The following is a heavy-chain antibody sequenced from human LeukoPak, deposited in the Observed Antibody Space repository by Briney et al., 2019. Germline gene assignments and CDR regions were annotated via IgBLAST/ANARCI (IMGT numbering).Heavy chain of an antibody. Sequence: NTSETLSLTCSVSGGSVSGYYWSWIRQPPGQGLEWLGHINDRGSTNYNPSLQGRVTISIDTSKNQFSLKVNSVTAADTAVYYCVRDSRYGSGWFEDGLDFWGQGTTVTVSS. J-gene: IGHJ6*02. CDR1: GGSVSGYY. D-gene: IGHD6-13*01. V-gene: IGHV4-59*02. CDR2: INDRGST. CDR3: VRDSRYGSGWFEDGLDF.